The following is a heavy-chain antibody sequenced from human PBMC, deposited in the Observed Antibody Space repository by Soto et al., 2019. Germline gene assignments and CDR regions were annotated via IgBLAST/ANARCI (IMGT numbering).Heavy chain of an antibody. Sequence: PGGSLKLSCAGSGFPFGDYWMSWVRQAPGKGLEWVANTMPDGSSKYYVASVRGRFTVSRDNAKNSLYLQMNGLRVDDTAVYYCAREVGWSFDYWGRGTLVTVSS. J-gene: IGHJ4*02. V-gene: IGHV3-7*03. CDR2: TMPDGSSK. CDR1: GFPFGDYW. D-gene: IGHD6-19*01. CDR3: AREVGWSFDY.